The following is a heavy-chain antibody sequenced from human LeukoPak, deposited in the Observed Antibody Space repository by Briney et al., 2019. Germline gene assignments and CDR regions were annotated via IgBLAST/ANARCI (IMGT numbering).Heavy chain of an antibody. CDR1: GGSFSGYY. Sequence: SETLSLTCAVYGGSFSGYYWSWIRQPPGKGLEWIGEINHSGSTNYNPSLKSRVTISVDTSKNQFSLKLSSVTAADTAVYYCARGHTMVRGVIRNWGQGTLVTVSS. J-gene: IGHJ4*02. D-gene: IGHD3-10*01. CDR2: INHSGST. CDR3: ARGHTMVRGVIRN. V-gene: IGHV4-34*01.